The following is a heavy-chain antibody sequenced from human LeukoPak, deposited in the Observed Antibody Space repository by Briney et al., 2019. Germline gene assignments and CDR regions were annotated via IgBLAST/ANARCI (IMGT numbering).Heavy chain of an antibody. D-gene: IGHD3-10*01. CDR2: INPNSGGT. V-gene: IGHV1-2*02. CDR3: ARSETGITMVRGVIIRYNWFDP. CDR1: GYTFTGYY. J-gene: IGHJ5*02. Sequence: ASVKVSCKASGYTFTGYYMHWVRQAPGQGLEWMGWINPNSGGTNYAQKLQGRVTMTTDTSTSTAYMELRSLRSDDTAVYYCARSETGITMVRGVIIRYNWFDPWGQGTLVTVSS.